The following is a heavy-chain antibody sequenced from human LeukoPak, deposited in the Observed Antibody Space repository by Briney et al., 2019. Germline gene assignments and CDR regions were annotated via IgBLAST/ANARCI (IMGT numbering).Heavy chain of an antibody. D-gene: IGHD2-15*01. V-gene: IGHV4-34*01. CDR2: INDSGST. CDR3: ARYCSGASCYNWFDP. J-gene: IGHJ5*02. Sequence: SETLSLTCAVYGGSFSGYYWSWIRQPPGKGLEWIGEINDSGSTNYNPSLKSRVTISVDTSKNQFSLKLSSVAAADTAVYYCARYCSGASCYNWFDPWGQGTLVTVSS. CDR1: GGSFSGYY.